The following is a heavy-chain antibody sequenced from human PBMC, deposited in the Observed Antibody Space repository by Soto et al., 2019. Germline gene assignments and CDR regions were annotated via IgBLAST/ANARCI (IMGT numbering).Heavy chain of an antibody. Sequence: GESLKISCKGSGYTFTSYWIGWVRQMPGEGLEWMGVIYPSDSDIRYSPSFQGKVTISADKSITTAYLQWSSLKAADTAMYYCVRSGTSSGRFSHYWGQATLVTVSS. CDR2: IYPSDSDI. D-gene: IGHD2-15*01. CDR3: VRSGTSSGRFSHY. V-gene: IGHV5-51*01. J-gene: IGHJ4*02. CDR1: GYTFTSYW.